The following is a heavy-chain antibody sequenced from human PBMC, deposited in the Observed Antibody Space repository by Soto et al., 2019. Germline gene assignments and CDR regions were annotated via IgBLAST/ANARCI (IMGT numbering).Heavy chain of an antibody. CDR1: GYSFTRYW. CDR3: ARSRTYGGNSFDY. J-gene: IGHJ4*02. CDR2: IHPGDSNT. V-gene: IGHV5-51*01. Sequence: GESLKISCSTSGYSFTRYWIGWVRQMPGKGLEWMGIIHPGDSNTRYSLSFQGQVTTSADKSISTAYLQWSSLKASDSAIYYCARSRTYGGNSFDYWGQGTLVTVSS. D-gene: IGHD2-15*01.